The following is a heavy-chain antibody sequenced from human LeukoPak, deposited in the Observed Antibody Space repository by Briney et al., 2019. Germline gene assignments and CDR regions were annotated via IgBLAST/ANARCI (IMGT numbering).Heavy chain of an antibody. V-gene: IGHV1-46*01. D-gene: IGHD3-22*01. Sequence: ASVKVSCKASGYSFTNYYIHWVRQAPGQGLEWMGIINPSDGSTSYAQRFQGRVTLTRDTSTSTVYMELSSLRSEDTAVYYCARGGNYYYASSGYNDAFDIWGQGTMVTVSS. CDR1: GYSFTNYY. CDR3: ARGGNYYYASSGYNDAFDI. J-gene: IGHJ3*02. CDR2: INPSDGST.